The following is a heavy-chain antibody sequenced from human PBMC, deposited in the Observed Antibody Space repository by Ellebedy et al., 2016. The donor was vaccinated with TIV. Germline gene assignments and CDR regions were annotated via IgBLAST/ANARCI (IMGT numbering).Heavy chain of an antibody. CDR3: ARQEMATIGDSFDI. D-gene: IGHD5-24*01. CDR1: GYTFTGYF. Sequence: AASVKVSCKASGYTFTGYFMHWVRQAPGQGLEWMGWINPNHGDTNYAQNFRGWVTMTRDTSISTAYMELSRLRSDDTADYYCARQEMATIGDSFDIWGQGTMVTVSS. J-gene: IGHJ3*02. CDR2: INPNHGDT. V-gene: IGHV1-2*04.